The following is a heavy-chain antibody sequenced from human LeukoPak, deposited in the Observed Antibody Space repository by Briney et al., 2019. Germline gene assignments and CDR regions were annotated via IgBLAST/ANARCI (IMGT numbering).Heavy chain of an antibody. CDR2: IKQDGSEK. CDR1: GFTFSSYW. Sequence: GGSLRLSCAASGFTFSSYWMNWVRQAPGKGLEWVANIKQDGSEKYYVDSVKGRFTISRDNAKNSLYLQMNSLRAEDTAVYYCARRSGYSSGWYNYWGQGTLVTVSS. J-gene: IGHJ4*02. D-gene: IGHD6-19*01. V-gene: IGHV3-7*04. CDR3: ARRSGYSSGWYNY.